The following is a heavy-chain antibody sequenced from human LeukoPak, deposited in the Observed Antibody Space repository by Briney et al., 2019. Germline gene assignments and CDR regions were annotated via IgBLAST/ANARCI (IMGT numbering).Heavy chain of an antibody. V-gene: IGHV4-34*01. CDR2: INHSGST. CDR3: ARRSYGAKLRAFDI. J-gene: IGHJ3*02. Sequence: SETLSLTCAVYGGSFSGYYWSWIRQPPGKGLEWIGEINHSGSTNYNPSLKSRVTISVDTSKNQFSLKLSSVTAADTAVYYCARRSYGAKLRAFDIWGQGTMVTVSS. D-gene: IGHD2-15*01. CDR1: GGSFSGYY.